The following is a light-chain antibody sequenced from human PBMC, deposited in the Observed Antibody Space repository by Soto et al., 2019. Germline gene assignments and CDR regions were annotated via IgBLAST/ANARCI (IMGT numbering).Light chain of an antibody. J-gene: IGLJ3*02. CDR3: QTFDSSLTISWV. CDR2: GDS. Sequence: QSALTQPPSVSGAPGQRVTISCTGSSSNIGRGYDVHWYQQFPGSAPRLLLSGDSNRPSGVPDRFSGSRSGTSASLAITGLQAVDEADYYCQTFDSSLTISWVFGGGTKLTVL. CDR1: SSNIGRGYD. V-gene: IGLV1-40*01.